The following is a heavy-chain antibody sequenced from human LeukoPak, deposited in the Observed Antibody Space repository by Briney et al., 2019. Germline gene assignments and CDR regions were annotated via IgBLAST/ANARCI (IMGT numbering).Heavy chain of an antibody. D-gene: IGHD3-10*01. V-gene: IGHV4-39*01. CDR3: VRRGMVGFDYWYFDL. CDR2: IYYSGRT. CDR1: GASISSSSYY. Sequence: SETLSLTCTVSGASISSSSYYWGWIRQPPGKGLEWIGSIYYSGRTYYKPSLKSRVTISVDTSKNQFSLRLSSVTAADTAVYYCVRRGMVGFDYWYFDLWGRGTLVTVSS. J-gene: IGHJ2*01.